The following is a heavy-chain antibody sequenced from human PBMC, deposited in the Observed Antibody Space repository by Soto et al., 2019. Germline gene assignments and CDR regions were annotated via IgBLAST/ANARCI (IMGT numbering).Heavy chain of an antibody. CDR1: GFSLSTSGAG. Sequence: SGPTVVNPTQTLTLTCTFSGFSLSTSGAGVGWIRQPPGKALEWLALIYWDDDKRYSPSLKSRLTITKDTSKNQVVLTLTNMDPVDTAPYSCAHSSMATFSYDWIDPWGQGTLVTDSS. J-gene: IGHJ5*02. CDR3: AHSSMATFSYDWIDP. D-gene: IGHD5-12*01. V-gene: IGHV2-5*02. CDR2: IYWDDDK.